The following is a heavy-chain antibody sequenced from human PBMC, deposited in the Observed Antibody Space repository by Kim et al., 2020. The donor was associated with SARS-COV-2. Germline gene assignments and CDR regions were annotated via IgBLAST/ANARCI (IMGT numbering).Heavy chain of an antibody. CDR3: AGYGDYGPFDY. D-gene: IGHD4-17*01. J-gene: IGHJ4*02. Sequence: TSYNPSLKRRVTISVDTSKNQFSLKLSSVTAADTAVYYCAGYGDYGPFDYWGQGTLVTVSS. CDR2: T. V-gene: IGHV4-39*01.